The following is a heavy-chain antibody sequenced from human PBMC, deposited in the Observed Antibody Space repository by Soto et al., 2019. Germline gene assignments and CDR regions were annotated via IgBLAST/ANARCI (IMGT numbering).Heavy chain of an antibody. CDR2: INTDGSDI. CDR3: GRGPPQIVEAGSTRYHFDL. J-gene: IGHJ4*02. Sequence: GGSLRLSCAASGFTFNTYWMHWVRKAPGKGLVWVSRINTDGSDIINVDSAKARFTMSIDNSKKTVYLQMNSLRPEDTAMYYCGRGPPQIVEAGSTRYHFDLWGQGALVTVSS. D-gene: IGHD1-26*01. V-gene: IGHV3-74*01. CDR1: GFTFNTYW.